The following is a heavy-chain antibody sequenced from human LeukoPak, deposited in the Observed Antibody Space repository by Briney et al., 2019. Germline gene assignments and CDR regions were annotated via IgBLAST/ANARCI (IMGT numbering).Heavy chain of an antibody. V-gene: IGHV3-7*05. CDR3: ARDRGGQWVELLLDS. Sequence: GGSLRLSCAASGFTFSRYWMTWVRQTPGKGLEWMANKKPDGSVKYYVDSVKGRFAISRDNAKNSLYLQMNSLRAEDTALYYCARDRGGQWVELLLDSWGQGTLVTVSS. D-gene: IGHD3-10*01. CDR2: KKPDGSVK. J-gene: IGHJ4*02. CDR1: GFTFSRYW.